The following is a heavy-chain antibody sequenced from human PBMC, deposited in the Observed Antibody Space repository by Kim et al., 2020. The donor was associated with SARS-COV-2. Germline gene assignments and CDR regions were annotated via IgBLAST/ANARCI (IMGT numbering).Heavy chain of an antibody. D-gene: IGHD3-22*01. Sequence: GGSLRLSCAASGFSFSTYDMSWVRQAPGKGLEWVSGMSGSGGGTYYAHSVKGRFTISRDSSKNTVYLQMSTLRAEDTAVYYCAKGPVVEIWGQGTLVTVSS. CDR1: GFSFSTYD. J-gene: IGHJ4*02. V-gene: IGHV3-23*01. CDR3: AKGPVVEI. CDR2: MSGSGGGT.